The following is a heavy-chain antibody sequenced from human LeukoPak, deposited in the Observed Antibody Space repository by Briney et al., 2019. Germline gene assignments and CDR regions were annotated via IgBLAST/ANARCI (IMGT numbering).Heavy chain of an antibody. V-gene: IGHV1-18*01. Sequence: ASVKVSCKASGYTFTSYGISWVRQAPGQGLEWMGRISAYNGNTNYAQKLQGRVTMTTDTSTSTAYMELRSLRSDDTAVYYCARDGRYCSSTSCYARGYYYGMDVWGQGTTVTVSS. J-gene: IGHJ6*02. CDR1: GYTFTSYG. CDR3: ARDGRYCSSTSCYARGYYYGMDV. CDR2: ISAYNGNT. D-gene: IGHD2-2*01.